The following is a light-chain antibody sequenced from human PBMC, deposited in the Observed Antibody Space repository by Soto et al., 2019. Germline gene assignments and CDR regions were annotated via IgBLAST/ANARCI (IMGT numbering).Light chain of an antibody. V-gene: IGKV3-20*01. CDR2: GAS. J-gene: IGKJ2*01. CDR3: QLYDSSSYT. CDR1: QSITSSY. Sequence: EIVLTQSPGTLSLSPGERATLSCRASQSITSSYLAWYQQKPGQAPRLLIYGASRRATDIPDRFSGSGSGTDFTLTISRLEPEDFAVYYCQLYDSSSYTFGQGTKVDIX.